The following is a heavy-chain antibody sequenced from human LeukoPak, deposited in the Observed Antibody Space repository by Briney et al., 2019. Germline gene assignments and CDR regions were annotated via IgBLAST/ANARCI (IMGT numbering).Heavy chain of an antibody. Sequence: SETLSLTCAVYGGSFSNYFWSWIRHPPGKGLEWIGEVNHIGSTNYNPSLKSRVTISVDTSKNQFSLKLSSVTAADTAVYYCARTYYYGSGSYYPHAWGQGTLVTVSS. CDR1: GGSFSNYF. CDR2: VNHIGST. CDR3: ARTYYYGSGSYYPHA. D-gene: IGHD3-10*01. V-gene: IGHV4-34*01. J-gene: IGHJ5*02.